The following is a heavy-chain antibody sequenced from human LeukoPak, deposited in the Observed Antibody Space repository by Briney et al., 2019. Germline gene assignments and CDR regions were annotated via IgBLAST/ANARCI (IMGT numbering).Heavy chain of an antibody. J-gene: IGHJ4*02. V-gene: IGHV3-21*01. CDR3: AREGTIFGVVTFIDY. CDR2: ISSSSSYI. Sequence: GGFLRLSCAASGFTFGDYAMHWVRQTPGRGLEWVSSISSSSSYIYYADSVKGRFTISRDNAKNSLYLQMNSLRAEDTAVYYCAREGTIFGVVTFIDYWGQGTLVTVSS. CDR1: GFTFGDYA. D-gene: IGHD3-3*01.